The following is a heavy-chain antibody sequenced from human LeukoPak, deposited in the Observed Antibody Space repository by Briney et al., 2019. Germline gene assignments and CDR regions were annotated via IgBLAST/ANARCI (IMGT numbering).Heavy chain of an antibody. Sequence: GGSLRLSCAASGFTFSSHDMDWVRQAPGKGLVWVSRINSDGSSTSYADSVKGRLTISRDNAKNTLYLQMNSLRDEDTAVYYCAKGGRNVIDYWGQGTLVTVSS. CDR2: INSDGSST. D-gene: IGHD1-26*01. J-gene: IGHJ4*02. CDR3: AKGGRNVIDY. V-gene: IGHV3-74*01. CDR1: GFTFSSHD.